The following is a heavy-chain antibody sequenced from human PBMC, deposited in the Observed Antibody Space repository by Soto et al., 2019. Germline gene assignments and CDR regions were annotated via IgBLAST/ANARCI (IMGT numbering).Heavy chain of an antibody. J-gene: IGHJ5*02. V-gene: IGHV4-61*01. CDR3: ARGGGLEFGELSNNWFDP. CDR1: GGSVSSGSYY. CDR2: IYYSGST. D-gene: IGHD3-10*01. Sequence: SSETLSLTCTVSGGSVSSGSYYWSWIRQPPGKGLEWIGYIYYSGSTNYNPSLKSRVTISVDKSKNQFSLKLSSVTAADTAVYYCARGGGLEFGELSNNWFDPWGQGTLVTVSS.